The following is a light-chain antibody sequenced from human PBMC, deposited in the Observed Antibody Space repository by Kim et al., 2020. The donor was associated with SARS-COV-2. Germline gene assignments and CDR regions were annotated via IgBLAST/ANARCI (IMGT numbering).Light chain of an antibody. Sequence: PGQTASITCSGDKLGDKYACWYQQKPGQSPVLVIYQDTKRPSGIPERFSGSNSGNTATLTISRTQAMDEADYYCQAWDSSTAGVVFGGGTQLTVL. CDR1: KLGDKY. J-gene: IGLJ2*01. CDR2: QDT. CDR3: QAWDSSTAGVV. V-gene: IGLV3-1*01.